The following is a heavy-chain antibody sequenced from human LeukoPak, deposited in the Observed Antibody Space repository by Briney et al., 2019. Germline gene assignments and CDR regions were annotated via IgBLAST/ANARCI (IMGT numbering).Heavy chain of an antibody. J-gene: IGHJ3*02. CDR3: ARAYGSSADAFDI. CDR2: ISDDGSNK. V-gene: IGHV3-30*04. D-gene: IGHD6-6*01. Sequence: GGSLRLSCAASGFPFTNYSVHWVRQAPGKGLEWVALISDDGSNKYYADSVKGRFTISRDNSKNTLYLQMSSLRGEDTAVYYCARAYGSSADAFDIWGHGTMITVSS. CDR1: GFPFTNYS.